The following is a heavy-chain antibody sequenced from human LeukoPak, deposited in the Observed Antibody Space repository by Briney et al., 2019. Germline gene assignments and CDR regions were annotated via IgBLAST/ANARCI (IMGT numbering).Heavy chain of an antibody. CDR1: GYIFTGYY. CDR2: INPNSGDT. V-gene: IGHV1-2*02. J-gene: IGHJ4*02. Sequence: ASVKVSCKASGYIFTGYYMHWVRQAPGQGLEWMGWINPNSGDTNYAQKFQSRVTMTRDTSISTDYMELSRLRSDDTAVYYCARVRYRLAETYIDYWGQGTLVTVSS. D-gene: IGHD3-16*01. CDR3: ARVRYRLAETYIDY.